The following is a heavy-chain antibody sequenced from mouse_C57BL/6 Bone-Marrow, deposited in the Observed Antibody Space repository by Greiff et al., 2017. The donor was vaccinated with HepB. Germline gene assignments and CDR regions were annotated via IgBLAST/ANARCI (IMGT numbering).Heavy chain of an antibody. Sequence: EVQRVESGGGLVKPGGSLKLSCAASGFTFSSYAMSWVRQTPEKRLEWVATISDGGSYTYYPDNVKGRFTISRDNAKNNLYLQMSHLKSEDTAMYYCARERYFDVWGTGTTVTVSS. J-gene: IGHJ1*03. V-gene: IGHV5-4*01. CDR3: ARERYFDV. CDR1: GFTFSSYA. CDR2: ISDGGSYT.